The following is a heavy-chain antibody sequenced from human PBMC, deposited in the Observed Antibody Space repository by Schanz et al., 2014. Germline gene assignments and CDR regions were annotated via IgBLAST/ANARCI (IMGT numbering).Heavy chain of an antibody. V-gene: IGHV3-48*01. J-gene: IGHJ4*02. D-gene: IGHD6-19*01. CDR1: GFTFSSHS. CDR2: IRSSSTPI. CDR3: ARDNSHWLVDY. Sequence: EVQLVESGGGLVQPGGSLRLSCAASGFTFSSHSFNWVRQAPGKGLEWISYIRSSSTPIYYADSVKGRFTISRDNAKNSLYLQMNSLRAEDTALYYCARDNSHWLVDYWGQGTLVTVSS.